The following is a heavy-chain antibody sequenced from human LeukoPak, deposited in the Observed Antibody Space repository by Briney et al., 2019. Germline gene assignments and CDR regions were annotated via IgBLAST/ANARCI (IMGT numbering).Heavy chain of an antibody. V-gene: IGHV3-48*03. Sequence: PGGSLRLSCAASGFIFRTYEMNRVRQAPGKGLEWLSYIDTGGSSVYYADSVKGRFTMSRDNAENSLYLQMDSLRPDDTAVYYCARERYDSFGMDVWGQGTTVTVSS. CDR2: IDTGGSSV. CDR1: GFIFRTYE. D-gene: IGHD3-22*01. J-gene: IGHJ6*02. CDR3: ARERYDSFGMDV.